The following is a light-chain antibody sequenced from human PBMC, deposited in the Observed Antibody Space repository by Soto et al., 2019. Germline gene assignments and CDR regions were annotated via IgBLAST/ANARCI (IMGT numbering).Light chain of an antibody. CDR1: QGISSA. CDR2: DAS. V-gene: IGKV1-13*02. CDR3: QQYDSYPLT. J-gene: IGKJ4*01. Sequence: AIQLTQSPSSLSASVGDRVTITCRASQGISSALAWYQQRPGKTPKLLMFDASGLESGVPSRFSGSGSGTDSTLTISNLQPEDFAAYYCQQYDSYPLTFGGGTKVEIK.